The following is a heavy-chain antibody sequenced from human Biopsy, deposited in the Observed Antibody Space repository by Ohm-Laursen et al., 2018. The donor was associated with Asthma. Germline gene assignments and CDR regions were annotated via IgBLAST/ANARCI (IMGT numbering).Heavy chain of an antibody. J-gene: IGHJ6*02. CDR2: TNERGVT. V-gene: IGHV4-34*01. CDR3: ARGPELDV. CDR1: PGSFSGFF. Sequence: TLSLPCDVSPGSFSGFFWTWIRQSPGKGLEWIGETNERGVTNNNPSLKSRVIISIDTYWNRVSLKLTSVTAADTAVYYCARGPELDVWGQGTTVTVSS.